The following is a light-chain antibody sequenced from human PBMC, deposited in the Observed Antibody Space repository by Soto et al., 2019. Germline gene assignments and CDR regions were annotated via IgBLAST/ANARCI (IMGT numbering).Light chain of an antibody. J-gene: IGKJ5*01. Sequence: EIVVTQSPATLSLSPGERATLSCRASQIVSSYLAWYQQKPGQAPRLLIYDASNRATGIPDRFSGSGSGTDFTLTISSLQPEDFATYYCQQLNSYPITFGQGTRLEIK. CDR2: DAS. CDR1: QIVSSY. V-gene: IGKV3-11*01. CDR3: QQLNSYPIT.